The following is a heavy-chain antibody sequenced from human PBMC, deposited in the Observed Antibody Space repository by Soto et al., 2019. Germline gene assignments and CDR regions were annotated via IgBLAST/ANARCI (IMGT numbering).Heavy chain of an antibody. Sequence: QVQLLESGGGVVQPGTSLRVSCVASGFTFRSYVIHWVRQAPGKGMEWVALTSYDGSNTYYGDPVRGRFTISRDNSRNTVDLQMDSLTVEDTALYYCARWGTTGGLDVWSQGTLVSVSS. V-gene: IGHV3-30*19. CDR3: ARWGTTGGLDV. J-gene: IGHJ1*01. CDR1: GFTFRSYV. D-gene: IGHD3-16*01. CDR2: TSYDGSNT.